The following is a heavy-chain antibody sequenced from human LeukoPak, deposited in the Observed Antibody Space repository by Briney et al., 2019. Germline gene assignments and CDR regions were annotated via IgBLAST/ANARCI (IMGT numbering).Heavy chain of an antibody. CDR1: GFTFSSYA. J-gene: IGHJ4*02. D-gene: IGHD5-12*01. Sequence: GGSLRLSRAASGFTFSSYALSWVRQAPGKGLEWVSAISGSGGSTYYADSVKGRFTISRDNSKNTLYLQMNSLRAEDTAVYYCAKAPGYSGYAPRGYWGQGTLVTVSS. CDR2: ISGSGGST. V-gene: IGHV3-23*01. CDR3: AKAPGYSGYAPRGY.